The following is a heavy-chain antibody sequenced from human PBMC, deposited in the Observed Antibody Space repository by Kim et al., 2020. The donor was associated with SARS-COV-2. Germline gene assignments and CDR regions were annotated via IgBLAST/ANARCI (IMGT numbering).Heavy chain of an antibody. CDR3: ARGAPGQ. J-gene: IGHJ4*02. Sequence: SETLSLTCAVYGGSFSGFQWTWIRQTPGRWLEWFGEINDSGRTNYNPSLKSRVSISVDTSKKQFSLKLSSVTASDTAIYYCARGAPGQWGQGTLVTVSS. CDR2: INDSGRT. V-gene: IGHV4-34*01. CDR1: GGSFSGFQ.